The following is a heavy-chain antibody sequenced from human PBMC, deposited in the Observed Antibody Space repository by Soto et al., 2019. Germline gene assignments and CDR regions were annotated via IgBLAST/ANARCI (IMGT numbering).Heavy chain of an antibody. CDR2: ISFSGST. CDR1: GASISDYS. CDR3: ANMRGRHHFESNGYSDI. V-gene: IGHV4-59*08. J-gene: IGHJ3*02. Sequence: SETLSLTCTVSGASISDYSWSWIRQPPGKGLEWIGYISFSGSTNYNPSLKSRVTVSIDTSKNQLSLKTSSVTAADTAVYYCANMRGRHHFESNGYSDIWGQGTMVTV. D-gene: IGHD3-22*01.